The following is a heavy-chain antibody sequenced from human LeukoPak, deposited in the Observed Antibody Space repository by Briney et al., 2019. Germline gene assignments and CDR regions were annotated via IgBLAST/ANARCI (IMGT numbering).Heavy chain of an antibody. J-gene: IGHJ4*02. CDR2: ISYDGSNK. Sequence: QSGGSLRLSCAASGFTLSSYGMHWVRQASGKGLEWVALISYDGSNKYYADFVKGRFTISRDNSKNTLYLQMNSLRAEDTAVYYCAEEVDTAIFLIDYWGQGTLVTVSS. D-gene: IGHD5-18*01. V-gene: IGHV3-30*18. CDR3: AEEVDTAIFLIDY. CDR1: GFTLSSYG.